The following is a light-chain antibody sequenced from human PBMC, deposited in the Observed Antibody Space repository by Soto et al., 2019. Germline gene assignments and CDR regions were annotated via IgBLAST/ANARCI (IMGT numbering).Light chain of an antibody. J-gene: IGKJ2*01. CDR2: KAS. V-gene: IGKV1-5*03. CDR3: LQYNGYTYS. CDR1: QSISSY. Sequence: DIQTTQSPSSLSASVGDRVTITCRASQSISSYLNWYQQKPGKDPKILIYKASSLQSGVPSRFTGSGSGTEFNLTISRLQPDDFASYQCLQYNGYTYSFGQGTKVDIK.